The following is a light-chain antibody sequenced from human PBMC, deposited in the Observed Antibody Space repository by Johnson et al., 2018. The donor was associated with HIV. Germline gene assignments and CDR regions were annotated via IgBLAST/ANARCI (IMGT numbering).Light chain of an antibody. J-gene: IGLJ1*01. CDR1: SSTIGNNY. V-gene: IGLV1-51*01. CDR2: DNN. Sequence: QSVLTQPPSVSAAPGQKVAISCSGSSSTIGNNYVSWYQLLPGTPPKLLIYDNNKRPSGIPDRFSASKSGTSATLAITGLQTGDEADYYCGTWDSSLSAHYVFGTGTKVTVL. CDR3: GTWDSSLSAHYV.